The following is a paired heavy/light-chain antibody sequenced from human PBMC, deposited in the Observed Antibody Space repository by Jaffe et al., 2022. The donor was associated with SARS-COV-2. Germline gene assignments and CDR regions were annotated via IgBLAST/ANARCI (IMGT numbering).Light chain of an antibody. J-gene: IGKJ1*01. V-gene: IGKV1-12*01. CDR1: QRIGNL. CDR2: TTS. CDR3: QQAESFPWT. Sequence: DIQMTQSPSSVSASVGDRVTITCRASQRIGNLLAWYQQHPGRAPKLILYTTSTLQSRVPSRFSGSGSGTDFSLTISSLQPEDFATYYCQQAESFPWTFGQGTKV.
Heavy chain of an antibody. Sequence: QVQLVESGGGVVQPGGSRTLTCEASGFTFSNYGMQWVRQAPGRGLEWVAVISYEARKQLYADSVRGRFTISRDNSWNTLSLQMNSLRAEDTAVYYCAKERSARRSTEIDYWGQGTLVTVSS. CDR3: AKERSARRSTEIDY. V-gene: IGHV3-30*18. CDR2: ISYEARKQ. J-gene: IGHJ4*02. D-gene: IGHD2-2*01. CDR1: GFTFSNYG.